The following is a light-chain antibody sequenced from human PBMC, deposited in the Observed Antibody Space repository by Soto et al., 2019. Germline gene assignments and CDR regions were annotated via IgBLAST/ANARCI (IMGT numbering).Light chain of an antibody. Sequence: EIVLTHSPATLALSPGERATLSFRASQSVSNYLAWYQQKPGQAPRLLIYDASNRATGIPARFSGSGSGTDFTLTISSLEPEDFAVYYCQQYGSSGTFGQGTKVDIK. CDR3: QQYGSSGT. CDR1: QSVSNY. J-gene: IGKJ1*01. CDR2: DAS. V-gene: IGKV3-11*01.